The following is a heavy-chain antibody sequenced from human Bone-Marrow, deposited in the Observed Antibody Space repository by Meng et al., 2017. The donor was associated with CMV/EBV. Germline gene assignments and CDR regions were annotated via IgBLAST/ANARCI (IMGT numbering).Heavy chain of an antibody. CDR3: ASGQQLVPGGGWFDP. V-gene: IGHV3-7*01. J-gene: IGHJ5*02. CDR1: GFTFSSYA. D-gene: IGHD6-13*01. CDR2: IKQDGSEK. Sequence: GESLKISCAASGFTFSSYAMSWVRQAPGKGLEWVANIKQDGSEKYYVDSVKGRFTISRDNAKNSLYLQMNSLRAEDTAVYYCASGQQLVPGGGWFDPCGQGTLVTVSS.